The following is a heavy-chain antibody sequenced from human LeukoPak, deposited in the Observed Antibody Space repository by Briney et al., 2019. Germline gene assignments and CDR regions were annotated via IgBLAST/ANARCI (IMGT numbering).Heavy chain of an antibody. J-gene: IGHJ4*02. V-gene: IGHV4-39*01. CDR2: IYYSGST. D-gene: IGHD6-19*01. CDR3: ARSLASYCSGWYYFDY. Sequence: SETLSLTCTVSGDSISSSTYYWGWIRQPPGKGLEWIGSIYYSGSTYYNPSLKSRVTISVDTSKNQFSLKLSSVTAADTAVYYCARSLASYCSGWYYFDYWGQGTLVTVSS. CDR1: GDSISSSTYY.